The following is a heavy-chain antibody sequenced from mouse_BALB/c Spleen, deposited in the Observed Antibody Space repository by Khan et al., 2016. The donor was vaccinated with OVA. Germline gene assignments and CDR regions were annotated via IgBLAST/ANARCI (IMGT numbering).Heavy chain of an antibody. CDR2: IRKKASGYTT. Sequence: EVELVESGGGLVEPGGSLRLSCATSGFTFSDYYMSWVRQPQGKALEWLGFIRKKASGYTTEYSASVKGRFTISRDNSQSILYLQMNSLRAEDSATDYCARVDYGYGFAYWGQGTLVTVSA. V-gene: IGHV7-3*02. D-gene: IGHD1-2*01. CDR3: ARVDYGYGFAY. CDR1: GFTFSDYY. J-gene: IGHJ3*01.